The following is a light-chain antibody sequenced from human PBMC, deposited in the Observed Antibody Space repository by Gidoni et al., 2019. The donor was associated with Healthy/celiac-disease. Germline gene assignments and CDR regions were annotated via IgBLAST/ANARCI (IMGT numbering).Light chain of an antibody. CDR2: LGS. CDR1: QSLLHSTGYNY. V-gene: IGKV2-28*01. CDR3: RQDRQTSFT. Sequence: DIFITQSPLSLPVTPGEPSSISCRSSQSLLHSTGYNYLDWYLQKPGQSPQLLIYLGSNRASGVPDRFSGSGSGTDFTLKISRVEAEDVGVYYCRQDRQTSFTLGGGTKVEIK. J-gene: IGKJ4*01.